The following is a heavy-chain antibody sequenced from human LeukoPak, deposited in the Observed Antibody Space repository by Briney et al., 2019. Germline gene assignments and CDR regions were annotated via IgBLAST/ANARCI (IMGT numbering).Heavy chain of an antibody. J-gene: IGHJ5*02. CDR1: GGSFSGYY. D-gene: IGHD6-6*01. CDR3: ARELGARPPHWFDP. CDR2: INHSGST. Sequence: SETLSLTCAVYGGSFSGYYWSWIRQPPGKGLEWIGEINHSGSTNYSPSLKGRVTISVDTSKNQFSLKLSSVTAADTAVYYCARELGARPPHWFDPWGQGTLVTVSS. V-gene: IGHV4-34*01.